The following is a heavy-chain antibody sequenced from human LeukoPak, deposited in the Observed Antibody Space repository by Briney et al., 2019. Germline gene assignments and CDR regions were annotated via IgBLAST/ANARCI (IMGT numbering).Heavy chain of an antibody. CDR3: AKDVSSGWDPAFDY. CDR2: ISYDGSNK. J-gene: IGHJ4*02. V-gene: IGHV3-30*18. Sequence: GGSLRLPCAASGFPFSSYGMHWLRQAPGKGLEWVAVISYDGSNKYYADSVKGRFTISRDNSKNTLYLQMSSLRAEDTAVYYCAKDVSSGWDPAFDYWGQGTLVTVSS. D-gene: IGHD6-19*01. CDR1: GFPFSSYG.